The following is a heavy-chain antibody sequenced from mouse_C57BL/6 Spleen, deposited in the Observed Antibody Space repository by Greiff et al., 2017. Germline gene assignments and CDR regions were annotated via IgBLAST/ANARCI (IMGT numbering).Heavy chain of an antibody. Sequence: QVQLQQPGAELVKPGASVKLSCKASGYTFTSYWMQWVKQRPGQGLEWLGELDPSDSYTHYNPQFTGKATLTVYTSSSTAYMPLSSLTSEDSAVYDCARFITTVVAYWYFDVWGTGTTVTVSS. CDR1: GYTFTSYW. CDR2: LDPSDSYT. J-gene: IGHJ1*03. D-gene: IGHD1-1*01. V-gene: IGHV1-50*01. CDR3: ARFITTVVAYWYFDV.